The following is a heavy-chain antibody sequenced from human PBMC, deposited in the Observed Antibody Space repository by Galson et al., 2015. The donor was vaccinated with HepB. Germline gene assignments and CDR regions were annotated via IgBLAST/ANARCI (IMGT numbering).Heavy chain of an antibody. CDR3: ARDRPGTPYSSSRKDAFDI. D-gene: IGHD6-13*01. V-gene: IGHV1-46*01. CDR2: INPSGGST. CDR1: GYTFTSYY. Sequence: SVKVSCKASGYTFTSYYLHWVRQAPGQGPEWVGMINPSGGSTLYAQKFQDRVTMTRDTSTSTVYLELSSLTSEDTAVYYCARDRPGTPYSSSRKDAFDIWGQGTMVTVSS. J-gene: IGHJ3*02.